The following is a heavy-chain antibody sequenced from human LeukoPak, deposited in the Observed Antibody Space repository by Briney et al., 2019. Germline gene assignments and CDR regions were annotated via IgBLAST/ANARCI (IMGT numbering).Heavy chain of an antibody. V-gene: IGHV1-24*01. CDR1: GYTLTELS. Sequence: VASVKVSCKVSGYTLTELSMHWVRQAPGKGLEWMGGFDPEDGETIYAQKFQGRATMTEDTSTDTAYMELSSLRSEDTAVYYCATDLGWRGTPRGVDAFDIWGQGTMVTVSS. J-gene: IGHJ3*02. D-gene: IGHD3-10*01. CDR2: FDPEDGET. CDR3: ATDLGWRGTPRGVDAFDI.